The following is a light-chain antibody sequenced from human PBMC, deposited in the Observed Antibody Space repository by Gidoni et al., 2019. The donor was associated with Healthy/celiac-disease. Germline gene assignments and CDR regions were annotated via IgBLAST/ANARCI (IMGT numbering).Light chain of an antibody. CDR3: QQYGSSPS. CDR2: GAS. Sequence: EIVFTQSPGTLSLSPGERATLSCRASQSFSSCYLAWYQQKPGQAPRLIIYGASSKATGIPDRFSGSGSGTDFTLTISRLEPEDLAVYYCQQYGSSPSFGGGTKVEIK. CDR1: QSFSSCY. J-gene: IGKJ4*01. V-gene: IGKV3-20*01.